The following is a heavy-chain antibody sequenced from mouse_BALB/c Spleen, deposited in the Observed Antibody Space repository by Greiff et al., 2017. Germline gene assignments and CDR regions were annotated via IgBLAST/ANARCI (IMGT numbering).Heavy chain of an antibody. CDR2: IWGGGST. CDR1: GFSLTSYG. J-gene: IGHJ4*01. D-gene: IGHD1-2*01. Sequence: VKLQQSGPSLVPPSQSLSITCTVSGFSLTSYGVHWVRQSPGKGLEWLGVIWGGGSTDYNAAFMSRLSITKDNSKSQVFFKMNSLQADDTAIYFCDKTYGHGSYAMDYWGQGTSVTVSS. CDR3: DKTYGHGSYAMDY. V-gene: IGHV2-5-1*01.